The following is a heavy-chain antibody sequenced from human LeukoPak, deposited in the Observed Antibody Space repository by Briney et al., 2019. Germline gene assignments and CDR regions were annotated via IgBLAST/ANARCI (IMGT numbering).Heavy chain of an antibody. CDR1: GFTFSSYW. CDR2: IKQDGSEK. CDR3: ARDGYSSSQNWFDP. Sequence: GGSLRLSCAASGFTFSSYWMSWVRQAPGKGLEWVANIKQDGSEKYYVDSVKGRFTISRDNAKNSLYLQMNSLRAEDTAVYYCARDGYSSSQNWFDPWGQGTLVTVSS. J-gene: IGHJ5*02. V-gene: IGHV3-7*01. D-gene: IGHD6-13*01.